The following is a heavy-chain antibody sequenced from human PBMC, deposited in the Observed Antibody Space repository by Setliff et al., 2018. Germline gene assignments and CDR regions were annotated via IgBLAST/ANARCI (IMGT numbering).Heavy chain of an antibody. Sequence: ASVKVSCKASGYTFAGYYMHWVRQAPGQGLEWMGWINPNSGGANYAQKFQGRVTMTRDTSTRTVYMELTRLRSDDTAIYYCARETSSGPRIDPWGQGTQVTVSS. V-gene: IGHV1-2*02. CDR1: GYTFAGYY. D-gene: IGHD2-8*02. CDR2: INPNSGGA. J-gene: IGHJ5*02. CDR3: ARETSSGPRIDP.